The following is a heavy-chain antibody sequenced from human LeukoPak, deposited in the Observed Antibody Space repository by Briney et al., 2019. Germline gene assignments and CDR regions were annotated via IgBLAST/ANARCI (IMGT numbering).Heavy chain of an antibody. CDR1: GYPFTSYN. J-gene: IGHJ6*02. CDR2: MNTNSGNT. D-gene: IGHD3-3*01. CDR3: ARYGSLAIFGVVITSYYYYGMDV. Sequence: GASVKVSCKASGYPFTSYNVNWVRQATGQGLEWMGWMNTNSGNTGYSQKFQGRVTMTRNTSISTAYMELSSLRSEDTAVYYCARYGSLAIFGVVITSYYYYGMDVWGQGTTVTVSS. V-gene: IGHV1-8*01.